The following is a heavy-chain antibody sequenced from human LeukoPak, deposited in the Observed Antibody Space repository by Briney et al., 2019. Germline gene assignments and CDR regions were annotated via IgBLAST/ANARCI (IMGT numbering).Heavy chain of an antibody. CDR3: ARGITLMIVAPAY. J-gene: IGHJ4*02. V-gene: IGHV3-53*01. Sequence: PGGSLRLSCAASGNYWMHWVRQAPGKGLEWVSVIYSNNSTYYADSVKGRFTISRDNSKNTVYLQMNSLRAEDTAVYYCARGITLMIVAPAYWGQGTLVTVSS. D-gene: IGHD3-22*01. CDR2: IYSNNST. CDR1: GNYW.